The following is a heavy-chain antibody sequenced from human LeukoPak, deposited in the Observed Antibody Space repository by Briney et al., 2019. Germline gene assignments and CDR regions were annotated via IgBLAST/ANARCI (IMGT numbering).Heavy chain of an antibody. D-gene: IGHD5-12*01. CDR1: GYTFTSYD. CDR3: ARGTSIVATTNYYYYGMDV. J-gene: IGHJ6*02. V-gene: IGHV1-8*01. Sequence: GASVKVSCKASGYTFTSYDINWVRQATGQGLEWMGWMNPNSGNTGYAQKFQGRVTMTRNTSISTAYMELSSLRSEDTAMYYCARGTSIVATTNYYYYGMDVWGQGTTVTVSS. CDR2: MNPNSGNT.